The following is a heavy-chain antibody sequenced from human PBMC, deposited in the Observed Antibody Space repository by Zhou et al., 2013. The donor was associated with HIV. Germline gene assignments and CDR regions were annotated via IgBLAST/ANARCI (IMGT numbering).Heavy chain of an antibody. V-gene: IGHV1-18*01. D-gene: IGHD3-16*01. Sequence: QVQLVQSGAEVKKPGSSVKVSCKASGGTFTTYAISWVRQAPGQGLEWMGWISGYNGKTNYAQKLQGRLSMATDTSTTTAYLEVRGLRSDDTAVYYCARNDGDVNSLWDTWGQGTLVTVSS. CDR2: ISGYNGKT. CDR3: ARNDGDVNSLWDT. J-gene: IGHJ4*02. CDR1: GGTFTTYA.